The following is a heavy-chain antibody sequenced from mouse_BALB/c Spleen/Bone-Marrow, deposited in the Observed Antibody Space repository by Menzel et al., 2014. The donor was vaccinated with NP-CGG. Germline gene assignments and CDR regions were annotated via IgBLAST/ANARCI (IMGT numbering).Heavy chain of an antibody. Sequence: VQLKESGAELVKLGASVKLSCTASGFNIKDTYMHWVKQRPEQGLEWIGRIDPANGNTKYDSKFQGKATITADTSSNTAYLQLSSLTSEDTAVYYCARYYYGSSYFDYWGQGTTLTVSS. CDR3: ARYYYGSSYFDY. V-gene: IGHV14-3*02. D-gene: IGHD1-1*01. J-gene: IGHJ2*01. CDR1: GFNIKDTY. CDR2: IDPANGNT.